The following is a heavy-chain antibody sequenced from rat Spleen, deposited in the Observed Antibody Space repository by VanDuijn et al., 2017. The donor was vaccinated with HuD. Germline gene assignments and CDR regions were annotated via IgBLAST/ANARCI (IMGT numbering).Heavy chain of an antibody. Sequence: EVQLVESGGGLVQPGRSLKLSCAASGFTFSDYNMAWVRQAPKKGLEWVATISYDGSSTYYRDSVKGRFTISRDNAKSTLYLQMDSLRSEDTATYYCAMGGSYYSHWGQGVMVTVSS. CDR1: GFTFSDYN. V-gene: IGHV5-7*01. CDR2: ISYDGSST. J-gene: IGHJ2*01. CDR3: AMGGSYYSH. D-gene: IGHD1-12*02.